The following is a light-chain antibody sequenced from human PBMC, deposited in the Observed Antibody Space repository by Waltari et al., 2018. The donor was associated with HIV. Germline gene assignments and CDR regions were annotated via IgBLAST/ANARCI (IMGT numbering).Light chain of an antibody. CDR2: GAS. CDR1: RNLDYKY. V-gene: IGKV3-20*01. Sequence: ENVLTQSPGTLSLSPGDSATLSCRASRNLDYKYLAWHQHKPGQAPRLLIYGASHRADGIPDKFRGSGSGTDFTLTITRLDPEDFALYFCQQYETSPYTFGQGTRLEIK. J-gene: IGKJ2*01. CDR3: QQYETSPYT.